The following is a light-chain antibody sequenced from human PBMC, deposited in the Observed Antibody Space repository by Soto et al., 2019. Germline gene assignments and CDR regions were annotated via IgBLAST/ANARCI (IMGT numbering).Light chain of an antibody. CDR3: QAWHSTVV. J-gene: IGLJ2*01. V-gene: IGLV3-1*01. CDR1: KLGDKY. CDR2: QDS. Sequence: SYELTQPPSVSVSPGQTASITCSGDKLGDKYACWYQQKPGQSPVLVIYQDSKRPSGIPERFSGSNSGNTATLTISGTQAMDEADYYCQAWHSTVVFGGGTQLTVL.